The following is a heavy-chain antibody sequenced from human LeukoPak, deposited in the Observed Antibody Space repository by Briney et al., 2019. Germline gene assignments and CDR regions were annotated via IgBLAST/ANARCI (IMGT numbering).Heavy chain of an antibody. CDR3: AREAITMDY. V-gene: IGHV3-48*03. Sequence: GRSLRLSCAASGFTFSSYEMNWVRQAPGKGLEWVSYISSSGSTIYYADSVKGRFTISRDNAKNSLYLQMNSLRAEDTAVYYCAREAITMDYWGQGTLVTVSS. J-gene: IGHJ4*02. CDR2: ISSSGSTI. CDR1: GFTFSSYE. D-gene: IGHD3-3*01.